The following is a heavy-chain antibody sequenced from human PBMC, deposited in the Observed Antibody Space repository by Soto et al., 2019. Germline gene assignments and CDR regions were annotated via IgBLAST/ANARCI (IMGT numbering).Heavy chain of an antibody. CDR3: ARHWITMVRGVCHFDY. CDR1: GGSFSSNSYY. D-gene: IGHD3-10*01. Sequence: QLQLQESGPGLVKPSETLSLTCTVSGGSFSSNSYYWGWIRQPPGKGLEWIGSIYYSGSTYYNPSFKSRVTMSVDPSKNQFSLKLISVTAADTAVYYCARHWITMVRGVCHFDYWGQGTLVTVSS. J-gene: IGHJ4*02. CDR2: IYYSGST. V-gene: IGHV4-39*01.